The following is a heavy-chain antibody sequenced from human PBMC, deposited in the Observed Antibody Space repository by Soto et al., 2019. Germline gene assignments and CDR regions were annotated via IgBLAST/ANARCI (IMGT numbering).Heavy chain of an antibody. V-gene: IGHV4-59*01. J-gene: IGHJ6*02. CDR2: MYNTGST. CDR1: GGTISRYY. CDR3: ARDLCGYCGTDCYPLYV. Sequence: QVQLQESGPGLVKPSETLSLTCTVSGGTISRYYWSWIRQPPGKGLEWIGYMYNTGSTVYNPSFKSRVTISVDTSKNQFSLKLNSVTAADTAVYYCARDLCGYCGTDCYPLYVWGQGTTVTVSS. D-gene: IGHD2-21*02.